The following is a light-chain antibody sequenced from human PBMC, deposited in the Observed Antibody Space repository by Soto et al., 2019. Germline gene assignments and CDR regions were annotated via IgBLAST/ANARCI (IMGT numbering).Light chain of an antibody. Sequence: EIVMTQSPATLSVSPGERATLSCRARQSVSSNLAWYQQKPGQAPSLLIYGASTSATGIPAKFSGSGSGTEFTLTISSLQSEDFAVYYCQQYTNCPPWTFVQWTTVEIK. J-gene: IGKJ1*01. CDR1: QSVSSN. V-gene: IGKV3-15*01. CDR3: QQYTNCPPWT. CDR2: GAS.